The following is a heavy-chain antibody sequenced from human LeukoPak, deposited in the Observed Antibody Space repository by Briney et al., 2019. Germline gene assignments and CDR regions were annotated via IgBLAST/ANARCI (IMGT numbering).Heavy chain of an antibody. CDR1: GGSISTYY. D-gene: IGHD4-17*01. Sequence: SETLSLTCAVSGGSISTYYWSCIRQPPGKGLEWIGYINYSGSTNYNPSLKSRVSISVDTSKNQFSLKLSSVTAADTAVYYCARLTTVTTSYYFDYWGQGTLVTVSS. CDR2: INYSGST. J-gene: IGHJ4*02. CDR3: ARLTTVTTSYYFDY. V-gene: IGHV4-59*08.